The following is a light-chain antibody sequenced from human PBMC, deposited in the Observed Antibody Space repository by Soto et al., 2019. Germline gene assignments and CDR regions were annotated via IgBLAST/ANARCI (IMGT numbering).Light chain of an antibody. V-gene: IGKV1-5*03. CDR3: QQYNGYFFT. CDR2: KAS. CDR1: QGIDSW. J-gene: IGKJ3*01. Sequence: DIQMTQSPSTLSASVGDRVTITCRASQGIDSWLAWYQQKPGKAPKLLIYKASDLESGVPSRFSGSGSGTEITLTISGLQPDDFATYYCQQYNGYFFTFGPVTKVDI.